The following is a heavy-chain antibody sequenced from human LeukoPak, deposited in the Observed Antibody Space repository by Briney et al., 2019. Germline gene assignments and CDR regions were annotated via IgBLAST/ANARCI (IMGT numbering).Heavy chain of an antibody. CDR3: ARLGETDVISVAFDI. CDR1: GFTFSSSW. Sequence: GGSLRLSCAASGFTFSSSWMSWVRQASGKGLEWVGRIRTKAKNYATGYIASVKGRFTISRDDSDNTAYLQMNSLITEDTAVYYCARLGETDVISVAFDIWGQGTMVTVSS. J-gene: IGHJ3*02. V-gene: IGHV3-73*01. D-gene: IGHD3-10*01. CDR2: IRTKAKNYAT.